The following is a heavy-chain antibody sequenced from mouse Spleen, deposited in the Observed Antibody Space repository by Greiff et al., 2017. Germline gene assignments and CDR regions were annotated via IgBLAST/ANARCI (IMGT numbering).Heavy chain of an antibody. CDR1: GYAFSSSW. J-gene: IGHJ4*01. Sequence: QVQLKESGPELVKPGASVKISCKASGYAFSSSWMNWVKQRPGKGLEWIGRIYPGDGDTNYNGKFKGKATLTADKSSSTAYMQLSSLTSEDSAVYFCAPDYYGRAMDYWGQGTSVTVSS. V-gene: IGHV1-82*01. D-gene: IGHD1-1*01. CDR3: APDYYGRAMDY. CDR2: IYPGDGDT.